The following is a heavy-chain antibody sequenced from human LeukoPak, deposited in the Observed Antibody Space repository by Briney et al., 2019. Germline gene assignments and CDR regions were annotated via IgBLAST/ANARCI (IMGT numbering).Heavy chain of an antibody. CDR3: ASTTYDYVWGIYRYALDY. Sequence: SQTLSLTCTVSGGSISSGDYYWSWIRQPPGKGLEWIGYIYYSGSTYYNPSLKSRVTISVDTSKNQFSLKLSSVTAADTAVYYCASTTYDYVWGIYRYALDYWGQGTLVTVSS. V-gene: IGHV4-30-4*01. J-gene: IGHJ4*02. CDR2: IYYSGST. CDR1: GGSISSGDYY. D-gene: IGHD3-16*02.